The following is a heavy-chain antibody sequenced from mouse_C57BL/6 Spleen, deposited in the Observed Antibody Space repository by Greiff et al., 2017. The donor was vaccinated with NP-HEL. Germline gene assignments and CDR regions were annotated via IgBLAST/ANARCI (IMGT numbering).Heavy chain of an antibody. CDR3: ARRLRRPNYYAMDY. CDR1: GFSLTSYG. V-gene: IGHV2-2*01. CDR2: IWSGGST. Sequence: VMLVESGPGLVQPSQSLSITCTVSGFSLTSYGVHWVRQSPGKGLEWLGVIWSGGSTDYNAAFISRLSISKDNSKSQVFFKMNSLQADDTAVYYCARRLRRPNYYAMDYWGQGTSVTVSS. J-gene: IGHJ4*01. D-gene: IGHD1-1*01.